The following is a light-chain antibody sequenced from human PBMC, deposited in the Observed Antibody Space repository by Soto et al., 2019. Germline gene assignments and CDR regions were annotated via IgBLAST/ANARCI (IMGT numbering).Light chain of an antibody. CDR2: RNN. Sequence: QSVLTQPPSASVTPGQRVTISCSGSSSNIGSNYVYWYQQLPGTVPQLLIYRNNERPSGVPDRFSGSKSGTSASLAISGLRSEDEADYYCAAWDDSLSGVVFGGGTKLTV. CDR1: SSNIGSNY. CDR3: AAWDDSLSGVV. V-gene: IGLV1-47*01. J-gene: IGLJ2*01.